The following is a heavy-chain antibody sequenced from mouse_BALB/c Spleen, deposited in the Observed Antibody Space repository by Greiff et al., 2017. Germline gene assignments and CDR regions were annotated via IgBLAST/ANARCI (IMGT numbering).Heavy chain of an antibody. CDR2: IDPETGGT. J-gene: IGHJ3*01. Sequence: QVQLQQSGAELVRPGASVTLSCKASGYTFTDYEMHWVKQTPVHGMEWIGAIDPETGGTAYNQKFKGKATLTADKSSSTAYMELRSLTSEDSAVYYCTSLAYWGQGTLVTVSA. CDR3: TSLAY. CDR1: GYTFTDYE. V-gene: IGHV1-15*01.